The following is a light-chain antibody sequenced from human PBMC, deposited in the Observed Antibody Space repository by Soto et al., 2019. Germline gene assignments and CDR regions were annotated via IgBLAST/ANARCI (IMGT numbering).Light chain of an antibody. J-gene: IGKJ5*01. CDR1: QSISSNH. Sequence: IVLTQSPGTLSLPPGERATLSCRASQSISSNHLAWYQQKPGQAPRLLIYGASSTASGIPDRFSGSGSGTDFTLTISRLEPEDFAVYYCQHYDSSPPITFGQGTRLEIK. CDR3: QHYDSSPPIT. CDR2: GAS. V-gene: IGKV3-20*01.